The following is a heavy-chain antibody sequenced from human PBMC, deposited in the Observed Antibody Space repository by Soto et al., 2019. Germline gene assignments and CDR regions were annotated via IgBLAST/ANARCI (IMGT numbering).Heavy chain of an antibody. V-gene: IGHV3-9*01. CDR3: AREGGAPGAFDY. Sequence: EVQVVESGGGLVRPGGSLTLSCLVSGSTIDDYAMHWVRQVPGKGLEWVSGIFWVGGGTGYADSVKGRFTISRDRAKNSLSLQMNSLRIEDTAVYYCAREGGAPGAFDYWGQGTLVTVSS. D-gene: IGHD7-27*01. J-gene: IGHJ4*02. CDR2: IFWVGGGT. CDR1: GSTIDDYA.